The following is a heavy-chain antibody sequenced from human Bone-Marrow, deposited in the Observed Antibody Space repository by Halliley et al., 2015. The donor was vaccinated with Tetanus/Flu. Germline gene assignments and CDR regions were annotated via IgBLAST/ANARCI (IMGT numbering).Heavy chain of an antibody. J-gene: IGHJ5*02. V-gene: IGHV1-18*01. D-gene: IGHD2-2*02. CDR2: ISAYNGNT. Sequence: VQLVQSGAEVKKPGASVKVSCKASGYTFTNYGISWVRQAPGQGLEWMGWISAYNGNTKYVQKLQGRVTMTTDTSTNTAYMELRSLRSDDTAVYYCARDATPYCSSSSCYRKDWFDPWGQGTLVTISP. CDR1: GYTFTNYG. CDR3: ARDATPYCSSSSCYRKDWFDP.